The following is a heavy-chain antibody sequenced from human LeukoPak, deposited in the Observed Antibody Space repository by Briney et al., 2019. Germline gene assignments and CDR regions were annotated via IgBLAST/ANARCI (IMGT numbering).Heavy chain of an antibody. CDR1: GFTFSSYG. CDR2: IWYDGSNK. J-gene: IGHJ6*02. V-gene: IGHV3-33*08. Sequence: GRSLRPSCAASGFTFSSYGMHWVRQAPGKGLEWVAVIWYDGSNKYYADSVKGRFTISRDNSKNTLYLQMNSLRAEDTAVYYCARDSDITIFGVVTAYYYYGMDVWGQGTTVTVSS. D-gene: IGHD3-3*01. CDR3: ARDSDITIFGVVTAYYYYGMDV.